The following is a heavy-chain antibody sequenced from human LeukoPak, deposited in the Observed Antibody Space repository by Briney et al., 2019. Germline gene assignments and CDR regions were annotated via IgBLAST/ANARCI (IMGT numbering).Heavy chain of an antibody. Sequence: GGSLRLSCAASGFTFDDYGMSWVRQAPGKGLEWVSGINWNGGSTGYADSVKGRFTISRDNAKNSLYLQMNNLRAEDTALYYCSRVAAMGPWGYYYYYMDVWGKGTTVTVSS. D-gene: IGHD2-2*01. J-gene: IGHJ6*03. CDR2: INWNGGST. CDR1: GFTFDDYG. CDR3: SRVAAMGPWGYYYYYMDV. V-gene: IGHV3-20*04.